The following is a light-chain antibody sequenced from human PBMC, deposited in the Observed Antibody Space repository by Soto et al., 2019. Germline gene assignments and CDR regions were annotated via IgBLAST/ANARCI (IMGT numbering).Light chain of an antibody. V-gene: IGLV2-11*01. CDR1: SSDVGGYNY. CDR2: DVS. J-gene: IGLJ1*01. CDR3: CSYAGSYTDV. Sequence: QSVLIQPPSVSGSPGHSVTVSCTGTSSDVGGYNYVSWYQQHPGKAPKLMIYDVSKRPSGVPDRFSGSKSGNTASLTISGLQAEDEADYYCCSYAGSYTDVFGTGTKVIVL.